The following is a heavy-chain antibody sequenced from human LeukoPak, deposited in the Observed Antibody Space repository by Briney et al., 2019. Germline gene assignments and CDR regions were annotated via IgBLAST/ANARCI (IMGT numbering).Heavy chain of an antibody. V-gene: IGHV5-51*01. J-gene: IGHJ4*02. CDR3: ARLPPWLAPSQYFDY. CDR1: GYSFTSYW. D-gene: IGHD3-10*01. Sequence: GESLKISCKGSGYSFTSYWIGWVRQMPGKGLEWMGIIYPGDSDTRYSPSFQGQVTISADKSISTAYLQWSSLKASDTAMYYCARLPPWLAPSQYFDYWGQGTLVTVSS. CDR2: IYPGDSDT.